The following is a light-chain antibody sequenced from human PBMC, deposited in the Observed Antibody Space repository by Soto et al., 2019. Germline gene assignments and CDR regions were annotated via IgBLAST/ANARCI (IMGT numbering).Light chain of an antibody. J-gene: IGKJ3*01. CDR2: DAS. V-gene: IGKV3-11*01. CDR1: QSVRSS. Sequence: EIVLTQSPDTLSLSPGERATLSCRASQSVRSSLAWYQQKPGQAPRLLIYDASNRATGIPARFRGSGSGTDFTLTISSLGPEDFAVYYCQQRSNWPPEVTFGPGTKVDIK. CDR3: QQRSNWPPEVT.